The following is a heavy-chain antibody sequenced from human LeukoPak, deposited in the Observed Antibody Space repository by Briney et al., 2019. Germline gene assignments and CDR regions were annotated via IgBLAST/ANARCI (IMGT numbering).Heavy chain of an antibody. CDR1: GGTFSSYA. J-gene: IGHJ4*02. Sequence: SVKVSCKASGGTFSSYAISWVRQAPGQGLEWMGGIIPIFGTANYAQKLQGRVTMTTDTSTSTAYMELRSLRSDDTAVYYCARDIKAAAGTGGGDYWGQGTLVTVSS. V-gene: IGHV1-69*05. D-gene: IGHD6-13*01. CDR3: ARDIKAAAGTGGGDY. CDR2: IIPIFGTA.